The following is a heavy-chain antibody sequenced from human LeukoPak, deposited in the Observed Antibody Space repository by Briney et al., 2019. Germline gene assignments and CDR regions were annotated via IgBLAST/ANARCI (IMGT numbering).Heavy chain of an antibody. CDR3: ARDRGSYYGRDYFDY. D-gene: IGHD1-26*01. CDR2: T. CDR1: SGSFSGYY. V-gene: IGHV4-34*01. Sequence: PSETLSLTCAVYSGSFSGYYWSWFRQPPGKGLEWIGTNYNPSLNSRVTISIDTSKTQFSLNLRSVTAADTAVYYCARDRGSYYGRDYFDYWGQGTLVTVSS. J-gene: IGHJ4*02.